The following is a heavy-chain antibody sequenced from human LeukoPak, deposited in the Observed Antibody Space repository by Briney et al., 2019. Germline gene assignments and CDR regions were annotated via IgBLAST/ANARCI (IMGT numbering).Heavy chain of an antibody. D-gene: IGHD3-9*01. J-gene: IGHJ4*02. CDR2: ISGGGGST. CDR1: GFTFGSYA. V-gene: IGHV3-23*01. Sequence: PGGSLRLSCAASGFTFGSYAMSWVRQAPGKGLEWVSAISGGGGSTYHADSVKGRFTISRDNSKNTLFLQLNSLRAEDTAVYFCAKDSTAVSLSIFLVSGLEFWGQGILVTVSS. CDR3: AKDSTAVSLSIFLVSGLEF.